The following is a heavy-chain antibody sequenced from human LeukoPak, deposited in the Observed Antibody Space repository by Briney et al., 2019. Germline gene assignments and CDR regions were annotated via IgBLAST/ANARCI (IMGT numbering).Heavy chain of an antibody. D-gene: IGHD6-19*01. CDR1: SRTFSSYA. CDR3: ARVERALAVAGYFDY. V-gene: IGHV1-69*13. Sequence: SVKVACKAASRTFSSYAISWVRQAPGQGLEWMGGIIPIFGTANYAQKFQGRVTFTADEPTSTAYMELSSLRSEDTAVYYCARVERALAVAGYFDYWGQGTLVTVSS. J-gene: IGHJ4*02. CDR2: IIPIFGTA.